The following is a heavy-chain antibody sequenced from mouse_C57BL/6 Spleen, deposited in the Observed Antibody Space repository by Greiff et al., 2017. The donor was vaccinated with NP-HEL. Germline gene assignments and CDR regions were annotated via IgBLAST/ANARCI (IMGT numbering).Heavy chain of an antibody. CDR2: INPNNGGT. J-gene: IGHJ3*01. V-gene: IGHV1-18*01. CDR3: ARSIYDGYPAWFAY. CDR1: GYTFTDYN. Sequence: EVKLQQSGPELVKPGASVKIPCKASGYTFTDYNMDWVKQSHGQSLEWIGDINPNNGGTIYNQKFKGKATLTVDKSSSTAYMELRSLTSEDTAVYYCARSIYDGYPAWFAYWGQGTLVTVSA. D-gene: IGHD2-3*01.